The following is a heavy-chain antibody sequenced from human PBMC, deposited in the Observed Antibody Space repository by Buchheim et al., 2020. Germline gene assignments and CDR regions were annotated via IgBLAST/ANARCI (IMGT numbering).Heavy chain of an antibody. Sequence: QVQLVQSGAEVKKPGASVKVSCKASGYTFTGYYMHWVRQAPGQGLEWMGRINPNSGGTNYAQKFQGRVTMNRDTSISTAYMELSRLRSDDTAVYYCARVRYDFWSGYYYYYYGMDVWGQGTT. CDR2: INPNSGGT. J-gene: IGHJ6*02. D-gene: IGHD3-3*01. CDR1: GYTFTGYY. CDR3: ARVRYDFWSGYYYYYYGMDV. V-gene: IGHV1-2*06.